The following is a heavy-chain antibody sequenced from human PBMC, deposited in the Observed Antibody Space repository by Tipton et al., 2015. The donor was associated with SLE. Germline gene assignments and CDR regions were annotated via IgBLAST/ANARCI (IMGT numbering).Heavy chain of an antibody. V-gene: IGHV4-59*08. Sequence: TLSLTCTVSGGSISSYYWSWIRQPPGKGLEWIGYIHHSGSTSYSPPLRSRVTISVDTSKNRLSLKVNSVTAADTAVYFCARLGSTTYLTLDGFYFDYWGQGTRVTVSS. J-gene: IGHJ4*02. D-gene: IGHD2/OR15-2a*01. CDR1: GGSISSYY. CDR2: IHHSGST. CDR3: ARLGSTTYLTLDGFYFDY.